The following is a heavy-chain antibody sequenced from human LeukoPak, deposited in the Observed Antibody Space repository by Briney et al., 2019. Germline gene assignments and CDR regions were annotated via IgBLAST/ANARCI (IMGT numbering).Heavy chain of an antibody. CDR1: GFTFSSYA. J-gene: IGHJ4*02. V-gene: IGHV3-23*01. CDR3: AKDVGYYDSSGYYLIFDY. Sequence: GGSLRLSRAASGFTFSSYAMSWVRQAPGKGLEWVSAISGSGGSTYYADSVKGRFTISRDNSKNTLYLQMNSLRAEDTAVYYCAKDVGYYDSSGYYLIFDYWGQGTLVTVSS. CDR2: ISGSGGST. D-gene: IGHD3-22*01.